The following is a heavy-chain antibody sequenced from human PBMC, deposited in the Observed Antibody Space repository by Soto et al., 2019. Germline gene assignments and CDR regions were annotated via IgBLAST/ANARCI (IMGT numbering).Heavy chain of an antibody. CDR1: GFTFSNYA. CDR3: AKDFFLQGSFSSGNYYALDY. Sequence: PGGSLRLSCAASGFTFSNYAMNWVRQAPGQGLEWVSSISGGGTTTHDADSVRARSTNSRDNSRHTLYLQMNCLRADDTAVYYCAKDFFLQGSFSSGNYYALDYWSQGTLVTVSS. J-gene: IGHJ4*02. CDR2: ISGGGTTT. D-gene: IGHD3-10*01. V-gene: IGHV3-23*01.